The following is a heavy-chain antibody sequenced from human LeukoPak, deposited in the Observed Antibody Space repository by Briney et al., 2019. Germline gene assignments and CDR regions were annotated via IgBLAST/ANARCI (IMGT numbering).Heavy chain of an antibody. CDR3: AVARAEYCSGGSCYFLYGMDV. J-gene: IGHJ6*04. CDR2: IIPIFGTA. D-gene: IGHD2-15*01. V-gene: IGHV1-69*13. CDR1: GGTFSSYA. Sequence: SVKVSCKASGGTFSSYAISWVRQAPGQGLEWMGGIIPIFGTANYAQKFQGRVTITADESTSTAYMELSSLRSEDTAVYYCAVARAEYCSGGSCYFLYGMDVWGKGTTVTVSS.